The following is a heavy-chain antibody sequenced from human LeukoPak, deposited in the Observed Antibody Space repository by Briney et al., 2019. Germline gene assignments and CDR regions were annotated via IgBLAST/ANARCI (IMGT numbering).Heavy chain of an antibody. Sequence: GGSLRLSCAASGFTFSTYSMSWVRQAPGKGLEWVSYISSTSGTIYYADSVKGRFTISRDNAKSSLYLQTNSLRAEDTAVYYCASGYCSAGSCHNFDYWGQGTLVTVSS. D-gene: IGHD2-15*01. CDR3: ASGYCSAGSCHNFDY. J-gene: IGHJ4*02. V-gene: IGHV3-48*01. CDR2: ISSTSGTI. CDR1: GFTFSTYS.